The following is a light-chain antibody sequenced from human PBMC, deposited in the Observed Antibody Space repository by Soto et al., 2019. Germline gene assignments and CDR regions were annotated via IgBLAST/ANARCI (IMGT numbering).Light chain of an antibody. Sequence: QSALTQPASVSGSPGQSITISRTGTNNDVGMFKYVSWYQQYPDKAPKLLIYDVSVRPSGVSDRFSGSKSGNTASLTISGLQAEDEADYYCNSYTTSQTGVFGTGTKLTVL. CDR3: NSYTTSQTGV. CDR1: NNDVGMFKY. J-gene: IGLJ1*01. V-gene: IGLV2-14*01. CDR2: DVS.